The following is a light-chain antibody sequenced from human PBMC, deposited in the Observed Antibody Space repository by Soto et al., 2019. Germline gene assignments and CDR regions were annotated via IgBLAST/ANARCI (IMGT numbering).Light chain of an antibody. CDR2: EVN. CDR3: SSYAGSSNV. J-gene: IGLJ1*01. Sequence: QSVLTQPPSASGSPGQSVAISCTVTSSDVGGYNYVSWYQQHPGKAPKLMIYEVNKRPSGGPDRFSGSKSGNTASLTVSGLQAEDEADYYCSSYAGSSNVFGTGTKVTVL. CDR1: SSDVGGYNY. V-gene: IGLV2-8*01.